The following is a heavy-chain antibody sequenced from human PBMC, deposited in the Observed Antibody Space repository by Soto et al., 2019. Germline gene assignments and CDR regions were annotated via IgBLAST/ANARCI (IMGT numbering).Heavy chain of an antibody. Sequence: GASVKVSCKASGGTFSSYAISWVRQAPGQGLEWMGGIIPIFGTANYAQKFQGRVTITADESTSTAYMELSSLRSEDTAVYYCARGGYCSSTSCYRGMDVWGQGTTVTVSS. CDR3: ARGGYCSSTSCYRGMDV. D-gene: IGHD2-2*02. V-gene: IGHV1-69*13. CDR2: IIPIFGTA. CDR1: GGTFSSYA. J-gene: IGHJ6*02.